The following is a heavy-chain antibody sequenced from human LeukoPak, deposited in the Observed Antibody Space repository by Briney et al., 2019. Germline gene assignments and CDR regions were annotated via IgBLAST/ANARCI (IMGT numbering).Heavy chain of an antibody. CDR3: AKDWGTTKTTGWLFDY. CDR2: IWYDGSNK. Sequence: SGRSLRLSCAASGFTFSSYGMHWLRQAPGKGLEWVAIIWYDGSNKYYADSVKGRFSISRDNSKNTLFLQMNSLRAEDTAVYYCAKDWGTTKTTGWLFDYWGQGTLVTVSS. D-gene: IGHD1-1*01. V-gene: IGHV3-33*06. J-gene: IGHJ4*02. CDR1: GFTFSSYG.